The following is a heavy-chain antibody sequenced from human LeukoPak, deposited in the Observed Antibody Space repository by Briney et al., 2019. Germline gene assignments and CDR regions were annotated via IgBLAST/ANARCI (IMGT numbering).Heavy chain of an antibody. CDR2: INPSGGST. CDR3: ARAGVGGPFDP. Sequence: ASVKASCKASGYTFTSYYMHWVRQAPGQGLEWMGIINPSGGSTSYAQKFQGRVTMTRDTSTSTVYMELSSLRSEDTAVYYCARAGVGGPFDPWGQGTLVTVSS. CDR1: GYTFTSYY. J-gene: IGHJ5*02. D-gene: IGHD3-10*01. V-gene: IGHV1-46*01.